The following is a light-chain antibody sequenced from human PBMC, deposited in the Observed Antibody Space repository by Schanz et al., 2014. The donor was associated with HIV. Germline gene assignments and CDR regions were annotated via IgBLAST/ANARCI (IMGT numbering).Light chain of an antibody. CDR1: SSNIGSNT. Sequence: QSVLTQPPSVSGTPGQRVTISCSGVSSNIGSNTVNWYQQLPGTAPKLLIYSDDQRPSGVPDRFSGSKSGTSASLAISGLQSEDEADYYCGTWDDSLNGWVFGGGTKLTVL. CDR3: GTWDDSLNGWV. CDR2: SDD. V-gene: IGLV1-44*01. J-gene: IGLJ3*02.